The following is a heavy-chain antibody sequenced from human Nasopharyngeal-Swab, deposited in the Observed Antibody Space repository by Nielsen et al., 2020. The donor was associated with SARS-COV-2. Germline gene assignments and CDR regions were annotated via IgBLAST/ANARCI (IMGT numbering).Heavy chain of an antibody. V-gene: IGHV4-59*01. CDR2: FFYSGTP. J-gene: IGHJ5*02. D-gene: IGHD6-13*01. CDR3: ARHKAAAAGGWGWWFDP. CDR1: GGSIKSYY. Sequence: SETLSLTCTVSGGSIKSYYWSWVRQPPGKGLEWIGNFFYSGTPNYNPSLKSRVTISVDAPRNQFSLRLNSVTSADTAMYYCARHKAAAAGGWGWWFDPCGQGTLVTVSS.